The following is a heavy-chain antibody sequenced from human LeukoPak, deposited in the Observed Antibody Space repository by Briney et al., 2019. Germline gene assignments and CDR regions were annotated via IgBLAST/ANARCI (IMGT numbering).Heavy chain of an antibody. V-gene: IGHV3-30-3*01. CDR1: GFTFSTYA. D-gene: IGHD1-26*01. Sequence: GGSLRLSCAASGFTFSTYAMHWVRQGPGKGLEWVALISYDGSNKYYADSVKGRFTISRDNSKNTLYLQMNSLRAEDTAVYYCAKEIGIVGIWGQGTMVTVSS. J-gene: IGHJ3*02. CDR3: AKEIGIVGI. CDR2: ISYDGSNK.